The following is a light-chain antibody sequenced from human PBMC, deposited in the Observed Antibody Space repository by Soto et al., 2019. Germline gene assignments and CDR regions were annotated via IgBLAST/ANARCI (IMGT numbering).Light chain of an antibody. Sequence: EVVMTQSPATLSVSPGERATLSCRASQSVNANLAWYQQKPGQAPRLLIHGASNRATGIPARFSGSGFGTEFILPISSLHSEDFAVYYCQQYNTWLWTFGQGTKVEI. V-gene: IGKV3-15*01. J-gene: IGKJ1*01. CDR1: QSVNAN. CDR3: QQYNTWLWT. CDR2: GAS.